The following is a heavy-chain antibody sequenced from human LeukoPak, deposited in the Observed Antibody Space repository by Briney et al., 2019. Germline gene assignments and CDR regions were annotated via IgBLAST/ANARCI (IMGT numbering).Heavy chain of an antibody. D-gene: IGHD6-13*01. V-gene: IGHV3-30-3*01. CDR2: ISKDGSNQ. CDR3: ARDCWYLVDY. J-gene: IGHJ4*02. Sequence: GGSLRLSCPASGFTFRSSPMHWVGPAPDKGLEWVAIISKDGSNQYYADSVKGRLTISRDNSKDTLFLQMNSLRAEDTAVYYCARDCWYLVDYWGQGTLVTVSS. CDR1: GFTFRSSP.